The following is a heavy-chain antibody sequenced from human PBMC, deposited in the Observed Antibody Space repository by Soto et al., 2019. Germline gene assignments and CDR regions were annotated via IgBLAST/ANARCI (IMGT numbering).Heavy chain of an antibody. CDR1: GGSFSGYY. CDR2: INHSGST. Sequence: SETLSLTCAVYGGSFSGYYWSWIRQPPGKGLEWIGEINHSGSTNYNPSLKSRVTISVDTSKNQFSLKLSSVTAADTAVYYCARGVTTVTTRGDIWGQGTMVTVSS. V-gene: IGHV4-34*01. CDR3: ARGVTTVTTRGDI. J-gene: IGHJ3*02. D-gene: IGHD4-17*01.